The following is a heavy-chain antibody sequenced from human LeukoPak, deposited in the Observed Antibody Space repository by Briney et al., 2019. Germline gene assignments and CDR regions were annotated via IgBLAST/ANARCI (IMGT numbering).Heavy chain of an antibody. J-gene: IGHJ6*02. CDR3: AKELLHYDILTGTTPYYYGMDV. CDR2: ISWNSGSI. CDR1: GFTFDDYA. V-gene: IGHV3-9*01. Sequence: PGGSLRLSCAASGFTFDDYAMHWVRQAPGKGLEWVSGISWNSGSIGYADSVKGRFTISRDNAKNSLYLQMNSLRAEDTALYYCAKELLHYDILTGTTPYYYGMDVWGQGTTVTVSS. D-gene: IGHD3-9*01.